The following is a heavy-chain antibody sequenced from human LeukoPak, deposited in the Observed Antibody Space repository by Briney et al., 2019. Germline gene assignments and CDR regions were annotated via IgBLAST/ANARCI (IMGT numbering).Heavy chain of an antibody. D-gene: IGHD5-12*01. CDR1: GFTFSSYA. CDR3: AREGGYLVATTDYDAFDI. J-gene: IGHJ3*02. CDR2: ISSNGGST. V-gene: IGHV3-64*01. Sequence: PGGSLRLSCAASGFTFSSYAMHWVRQAPGKGLEYVSAISSNGGSTYYANSVKGRFTISRDNSKNTLYLQMGSLRAEDMAVYYCAREGGYLVATTDYDAFDIWGQGTMVTVSS.